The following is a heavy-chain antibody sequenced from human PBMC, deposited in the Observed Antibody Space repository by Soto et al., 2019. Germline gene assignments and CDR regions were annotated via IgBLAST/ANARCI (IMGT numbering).Heavy chain of an antibody. CDR2: ISGSVGST. CDR1: GFTFSSYA. D-gene: IGHD6-19*01. V-gene: IGHV3-23*01. Sequence: GSLRLSCAASGFTFSSYAMSWVRQAPGKGLEWVTTISGSVGSTFYADSVKGRFTISRDSSRNTLYLQMNSLRAEDTAVYYCASRIAVAGAFDYWGQGTLVTVSS. CDR3: ASRIAVAGAFDY. J-gene: IGHJ4*02.